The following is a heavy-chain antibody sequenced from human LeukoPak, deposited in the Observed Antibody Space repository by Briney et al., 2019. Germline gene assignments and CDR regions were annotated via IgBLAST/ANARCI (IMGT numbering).Heavy chain of an antibody. CDR2: ISYDGSNK. D-gene: IGHD3-22*01. J-gene: IGHJ4*02. V-gene: IGHV3-30-3*01. CDR1: GFTFSSYA. CDR3: ARDRDYYDSSGKFDY. Sequence: PGGSLRLSCAASGFTFSSYAMHWVRQAPGKGLEWVAVISYDGSNKYYADSVKGRFTISRDNSKNTLYLQMNSLRAEDMAVYYCARDRDYYDSSGKFDYWGQGTLVTVSS.